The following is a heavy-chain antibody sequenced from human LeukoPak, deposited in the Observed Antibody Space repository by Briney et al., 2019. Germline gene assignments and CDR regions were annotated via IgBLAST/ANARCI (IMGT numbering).Heavy chain of an antibody. CDR1: GFTVSNYW. J-gene: IGHJ4*02. CDR2: IKQDGSEK. D-gene: IGHD4-17*01. Sequence: GGSLRLSCAASGFTVSNYWMTWVRQAPGKGLEWVANIKQDGSEKYYVDSVKGRFTISRDNAKNSLYLQMNSLRAEDTAVYYCATTVSLDYWGQGTLVTVSS. V-gene: IGHV3-7*01. CDR3: ATTVSLDY.